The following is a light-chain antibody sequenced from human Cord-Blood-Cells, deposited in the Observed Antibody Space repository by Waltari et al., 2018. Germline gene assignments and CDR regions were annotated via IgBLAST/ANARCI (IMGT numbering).Light chain of an antibody. CDR2: EVS. V-gene: IGLV2-14*01. CDR1: SSDVGGYTY. J-gene: IGLJ1*01. CDR3: SSYTSSSTLYV. Sequence: QSALPQLASWSGPLGQSTTIPCIGTSSDVGGYTYASWYQQHPGKAPKLMIYEVSNRPSGVSNRFSGSKSGNTASLTISGLQAEDEADYYCSSYTSSSTLYVFGTGTKVTVL.